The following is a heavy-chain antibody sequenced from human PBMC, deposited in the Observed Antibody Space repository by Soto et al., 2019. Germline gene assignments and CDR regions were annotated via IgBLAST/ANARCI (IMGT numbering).Heavy chain of an antibody. J-gene: IGHJ4*02. CDR2: IYYSGST. CDR1: GGSISSYY. Sequence: SETLSLTCTVSGGSISSYYWSWIRQPPGKGLEWIGYIYYSGSTNYNPSLKSRVTISVDTSKNQFSLKLSSVTAADTAVYYCAGTRYNWNYELGSYFDYWGQGTLVTVSS. V-gene: IGHV4-59*08. CDR3: AGTRYNWNYELGSYFDY. D-gene: IGHD1-7*01.